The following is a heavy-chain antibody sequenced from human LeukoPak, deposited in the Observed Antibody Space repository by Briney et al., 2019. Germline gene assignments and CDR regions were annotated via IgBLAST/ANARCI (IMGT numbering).Heavy chain of an antibody. Sequence: SETLSLTCAVYGGSFSGYYWSWIRQPPGKGLEWIGEINHSGSTNYNPSLKSRVTISVDTSKNQFSLKLSSVTAADTAVYYCARDYMGSLDYWGQGILVTVSS. CDR3: ARDYMGSLDY. J-gene: IGHJ4*02. V-gene: IGHV4-34*01. CDR2: INHSGST. CDR1: GGSFSGYY. D-gene: IGHD1-26*01.